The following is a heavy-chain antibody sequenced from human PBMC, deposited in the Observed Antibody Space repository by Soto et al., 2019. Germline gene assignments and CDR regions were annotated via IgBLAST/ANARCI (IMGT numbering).Heavy chain of an antibody. V-gene: IGHV4-61*01. Sequence: SETLSLTCTVSGDSLTSVSDYWSWIRQPPGKGLEWIGYIYYSGSADYNPSLGSRVTISIDTSKNQFSLKLTSVTAADTAVYYCARGVGFGYYFYHMALWVQATTVT. J-gene: IGHJ6*02. CDR3: ARGVGFGYYFYHMAL. D-gene: IGHD3-10*01. CDR1: GDSLTSVSDY. CDR2: IYYSGSA.